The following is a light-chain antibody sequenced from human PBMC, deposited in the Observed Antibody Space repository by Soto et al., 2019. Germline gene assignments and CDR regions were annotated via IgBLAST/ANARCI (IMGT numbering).Light chain of an antibody. J-gene: IGLJ2*01. CDR3: AAWDDSLSGVV. CDR1: SSNIGDNY. Sequence: QSVLTQPTSASGTPGQRVTISCSGRSSNIGDNYVYWYQQVPGTAPKLLIYRNNQRPSGVPDRFSASKSGTSASLAISGLRSEDEADYYCAAWDDSLSGVVFGGGTKLTVL. CDR2: RNN. V-gene: IGLV1-47*01.